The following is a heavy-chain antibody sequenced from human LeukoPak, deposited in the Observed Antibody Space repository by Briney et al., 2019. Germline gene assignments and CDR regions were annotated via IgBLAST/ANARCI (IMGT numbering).Heavy chain of an antibody. CDR3: ARGFVLGAAKNYFDY. D-gene: IGHD2-21*02. CDR2: ISGSGGST. Sequence: GGSLRLSCAASGFTFSSYAMSWVRQAPGKGLEWVSAISGSGGSTYYADSVKGRFTISRDNSKNTLSLQMNSLRAEDTALYYCARGFVLGAAKNYFDYWGQGTLVTVSS. J-gene: IGHJ4*02. CDR1: GFTFSSYA. V-gene: IGHV3-23*01.